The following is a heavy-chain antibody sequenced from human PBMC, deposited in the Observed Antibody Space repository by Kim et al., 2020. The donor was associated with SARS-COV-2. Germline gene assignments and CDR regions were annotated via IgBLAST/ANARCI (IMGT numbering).Heavy chain of an antibody. V-gene: IGHV4-4*02. CDR2: IYFSGTT. Sequence: SETLSLTCAVSGGSLRGTNWWTWVRQPPGKGLEWIGEIYFSGTTKYNPSLKSRATISVDNSNNKFSLNLTSVTAADTAVYYCARAGTWYLVDYWGQGILV. CDR3: ARAGTWYLVDY. CDR1: GGSLRGTNW. D-gene: IGHD6-13*01. J-gene: IGHJ4*02.